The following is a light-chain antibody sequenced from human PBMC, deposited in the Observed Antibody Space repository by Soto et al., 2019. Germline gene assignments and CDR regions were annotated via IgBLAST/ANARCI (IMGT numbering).Light chain of an antibody. Sequence: DIQMTQSPSTLSASVGEGVTITCRARLNISSYLVWYQQRPGKAPKLLIYKASSLDSGVPSRFSGSGSGTEFTLTIISLQPDDFANYYCQQYNTYSTFGQGTKVEIK. CDR1: LNISSY. CDR3: QQYNTYST. V-gene: IGKV1-5*03. CDR2: KAS. J-gene: IGKJ1*01.